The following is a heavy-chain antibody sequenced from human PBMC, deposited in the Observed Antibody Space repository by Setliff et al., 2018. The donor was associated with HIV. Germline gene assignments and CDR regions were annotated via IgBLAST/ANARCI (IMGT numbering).Heavy chain of an antibody. CDR3: ARRKLSKGGAFDY. CDR2: IFSNVTT. D-gene: IGHD1-1*01. V-gene: IGHV4-4*09. CDR1: GDSIDDFY. Sequence: SETLSLTCTVSGDSIDDFYWSWSRQPPGQGLEWIGYIFSNVTTNYSPSLKSRVTMSIDRSKSQFLLNLTSVNASDTAIYYCARRKLSKGGAFDYWGQGALVTVSS. J-gene: IGHJ4*02.